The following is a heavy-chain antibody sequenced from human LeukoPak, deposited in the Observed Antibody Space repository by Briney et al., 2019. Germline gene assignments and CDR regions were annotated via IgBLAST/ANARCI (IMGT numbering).Heavy chain of an antibody. V-gene: IGHV3-7*01. Sequence: PGGSLRLSCAASGFTFSSYWMSWVRQAPGKGLEWVANIKEDGSQKYYVDSVKGRFTISRDNAKNSLYLQMNSLRAEDTAVYYRARDTVTNFDYWGQGTLVTVSS. CDR1: GFTFSSYW. D-gene: IGHD4-17*01. CDR3: ARDTVTNFDY. CDR2: IKEDGSQK. J-gene: IGHJ4*02.